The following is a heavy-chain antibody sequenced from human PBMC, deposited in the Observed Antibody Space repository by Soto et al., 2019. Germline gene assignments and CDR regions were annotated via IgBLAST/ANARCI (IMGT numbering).Heavy chain of an antibody. D-gene: IGHD6-19*01. CDR3: ARDLGSEQWFFDN. CDR1: GASVSGDSSY. CDR2: IHNSGST. J-gene: IGHJ4*02. Sequence: QVKLQESGPGLVKPSQTLSLTCLVSGASVSGDSSYCSWIRQHPRKGLEFIGYIHNSGSTSSNPSLENRIAMSIDTSKNQFSLRLSSVTAADSAVYFCARDLGSEQWFFDNWGQGILVTVSS. V-gene: IGHV4-31*03.